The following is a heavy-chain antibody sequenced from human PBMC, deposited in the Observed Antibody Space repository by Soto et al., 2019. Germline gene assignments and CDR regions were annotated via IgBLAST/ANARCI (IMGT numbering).Heavy chain of an antibody. V-gene: IGHV4-39*01. J-gene: IGHJ4*02. D-gene: IGHD6-13*01. CDR1: GGSISSSSYY. CDR3: ARIRIAAAGMGGFDY. Sequence: SGTLSLTCTVSGGSISSSSYYWGWIRQPPGKGLEWIGSIYYSGSTYYNPSLKSRVTISVDTSKNQFSLKLSSVTAADTAVYYCARIRIAAAGMGGFDYWGQGTLVTVSS. CDR2: IYYSGST.